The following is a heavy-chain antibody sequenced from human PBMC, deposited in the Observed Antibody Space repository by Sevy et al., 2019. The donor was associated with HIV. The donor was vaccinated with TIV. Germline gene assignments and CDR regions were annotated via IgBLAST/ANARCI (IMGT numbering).Heavy chain of an antibody. D-gene: IGHD6-19*01. V-gene: IGHV3-33*08. CDR2: IWYDGTNR. Sequence: GGSLRLSCAASGFTIRTYNMNWVRQAPGKGLEWVAVIWYDGTNREYADSVKGRFTISRDNSKNTLYLQMNSLRVEDTAVYYCAREDIRVAGIGYYFHSWGQGTLVTVSS. J-gene: IGHJ4*02. CDR1: GFTIRTYN. CDR3: AREDIRVAGIGYYFHS.